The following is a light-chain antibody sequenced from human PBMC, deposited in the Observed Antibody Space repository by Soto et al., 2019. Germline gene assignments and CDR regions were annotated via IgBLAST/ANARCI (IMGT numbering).Light chain of an antibody. CDR2: EGS. V-gene: IGLV2-23*01. Sequence: SALTQPASVSGSPGQSITISCTGTSSDVGSYDLVSWYQQHPGKAPKLIIYEGSKRPSGVSNRFSGSKSGNTASLTISGLQAEDEADYYCCSYAGSGTYVFGTGTKVTVL. CDR1: SSDVGSYDL. J-gene: IGLJ1*01. CDR3: CSYAGSGTYV.